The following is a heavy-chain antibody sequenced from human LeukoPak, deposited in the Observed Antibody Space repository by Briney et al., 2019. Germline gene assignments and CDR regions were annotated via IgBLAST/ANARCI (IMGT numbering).Heavy chain of an antibody. V-gene: IGHV3-48*02. D-gene: IGHD6-19*01. CDR3: AQATYSSGWYYLDY. CDR2: ISPRSSSI. Sequence: GGSLRLSCVASGFTFSSYSMNWVRQTTGKGLEWVSYISPRSSSIYYADSVKGRFTISRDNAKNSLYLQMNSLTDEDTAVYYCAQATYSSGWYYLDYWGQRTLVTVSS. CDR1: GFTFSSYS. J-gene: IGHJ4*02.